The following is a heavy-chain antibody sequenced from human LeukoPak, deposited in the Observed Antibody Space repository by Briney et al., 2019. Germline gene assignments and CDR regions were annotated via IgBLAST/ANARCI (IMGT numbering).Heavy chain of an antibody. CDR1: GGTFSSYA. J-gene: IGHJ3*02. V-gene: IGHV1-69*13. CDR2: IIPIFGTA. Sequence: GASVKVSCKASGGTFSSYAISWVRQAPGQGLEWMGGIIPIFGTANYAQKFQGRVTITADESTSTAYMELSSLRSEDTAVYYCARGAYYGSQLGAFDIWGQGTMVTVSS. D-gene: IGHD3-10*01. CDR3: ARGAYYGSQLGAFDI.